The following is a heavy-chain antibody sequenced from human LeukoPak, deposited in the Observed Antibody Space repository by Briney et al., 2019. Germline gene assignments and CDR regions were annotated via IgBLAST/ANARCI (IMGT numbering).Heavy chain of an antibody. CDR3: AKDFVVVPGLVNYFDS. CDR2: IGGSGGDT. V-gene: IGHV3-23*01. J-gene: IGHJ4*02. D-gene: IGHD2-2*01. CDR1: GFTFSNYA. Sequence: GVLRLSCAASGFTFSNYAMNWVRQAPGKGLEWVSVIGGSGGDTYYADSVTGRFTISRDNSKNRLYLRMNSLRAEDTALYYCAKDFVVVPGLVNYFDSWGQGTLVTVSS.